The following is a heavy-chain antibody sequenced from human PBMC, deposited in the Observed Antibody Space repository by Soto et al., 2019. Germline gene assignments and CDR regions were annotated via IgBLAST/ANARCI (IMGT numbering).Heavy chain of an antibody. D-gene: IGHD1-1*01. Sequence: GESLKISCKGSGYSFTSYWIGWVRQMPGKGLEWMGIIYPGDSDTRYSPSFQGQVTISADKSISTAYLQWSSLKASDTAMYYCARLGAETGTTLAYFDYWGQGTLVTVSS. CDR2: IYPGDSDT. J-gene: IGHJ4*02. CDR3: ARLGAETGTTLAYFDY. CDR1: GYSFTSYW. V-gene: IGHV5-51*01.